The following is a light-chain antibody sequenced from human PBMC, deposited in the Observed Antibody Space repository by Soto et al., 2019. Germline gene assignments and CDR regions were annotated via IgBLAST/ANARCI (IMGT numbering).Light chain of an antibody. J-gene: IGKJ1*01. CDR3: QQYGSSGT. V-gene: IGKV3-20*01. CDR2: GAS. CDR1: QSVSSSY. Sequence: IVLTQSPGTLSFSPGEIATLSFRASQSVSSSYLAWYQQKPGQAPRLLIYGASNRATGIPDRFSGSGSGTDFTLTISRLEPEDFAVYYCQQYGSSGTFGQGTKVDIK.